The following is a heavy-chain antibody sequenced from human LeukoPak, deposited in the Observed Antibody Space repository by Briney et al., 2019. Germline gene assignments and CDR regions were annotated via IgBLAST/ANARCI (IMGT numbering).Heavy chain of an antibody. CDR3: AHRRILRGYSYGLGDYFDY. J-gene: IGHJ4*02. CDR1: GFSLSTSGVG. Sequence: SGPTLVKPTQTLTLTCTFSGFSLSTSGVGVGWIRQPPEKALEWLALIYWNDDKRYSPSLKSRLTITKDTSKNQVVLTMTNMDPVDTATYYCAHRRILRGYSYGLGDYFDYWGQGTLVTVSS. CDR2: IYWNDDK. V-gene: IGHV2-5*01. D-gene: IGHD5-18*01.